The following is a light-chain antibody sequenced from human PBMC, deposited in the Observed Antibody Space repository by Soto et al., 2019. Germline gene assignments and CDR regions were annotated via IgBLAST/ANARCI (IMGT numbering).Light chain of an antibody. V-gene: IGLV2-14*01. CDR1: SSDVGAYKY. J-gene: IGLJ1*01. Sequence: QCLLTQPASVSGSPGQSITISCTGTSSDVGAYKYVSWYQQYPGKAPKLMIYEVNNRPSGVSNRFSGSKSGNTASLTISGLQAEDEADYYRRSYTGSRTLVFGTGTKVTVL. CDR2: EVN. CDR3: RSYTGSRTLV.